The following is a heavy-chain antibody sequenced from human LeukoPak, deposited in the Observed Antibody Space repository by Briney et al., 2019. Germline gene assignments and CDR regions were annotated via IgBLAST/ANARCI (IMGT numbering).Heavy chain of an antibody. Sequence: ASVKVSCKASGYTFTVYYMHWVRQAPGQGLEWMGWINPNSGGTNYAQKFQGRVTMTRDTSISTAYMELSRLRSDDTAVYYCARVKGIAAAGPGYWGQGTLVTVSS. J-gene: IGHJ4*02. CDR2: INPNSGGT. CDR3: ARVKGIAAAGPGY. V-gene: IGHV1-2*02. CDR1: GYTFTVYY. D-gene: IGHD6-13*01.